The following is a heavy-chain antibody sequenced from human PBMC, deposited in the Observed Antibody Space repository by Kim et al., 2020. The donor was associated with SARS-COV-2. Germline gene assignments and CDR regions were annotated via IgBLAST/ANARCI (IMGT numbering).Heavy chain of an antibody. CDR3: ARHATYGSGSYFDY. V-gene: IGHV4-59*08. J-gene: IGHJ4*02. D-gene: IGHD3-10*01. Sequence: PTLKSRATISVDKSRNQFSLKLTSVTATDTAVYYCARHATYGSGSYFDYWGQGTLVTVSS.